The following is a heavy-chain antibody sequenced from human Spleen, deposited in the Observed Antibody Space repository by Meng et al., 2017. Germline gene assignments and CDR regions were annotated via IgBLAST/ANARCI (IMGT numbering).Heavy chain of an antibody. CDR1: GFTFSSYA. V-gene: IGHV3-30*04. Sequence: GGSLRLSCAASGFTFSSYAMHWVRQAPGKGLEWVAVISYDGSNKYYADSVKGRFTISRDNSKNTLYLQMNSLRAEDTAVYYCARDWSSSYLWGQGTLVTVSS. D-gene: IGHD6-13*01. CDR3: ARDWSSSYL. CDR2: ISYDGSNK. J-gene: IGHJ4*02.